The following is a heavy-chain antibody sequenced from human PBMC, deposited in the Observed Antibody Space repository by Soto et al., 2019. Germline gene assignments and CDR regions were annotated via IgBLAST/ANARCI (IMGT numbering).Heavy chain of an antibody. D-gene: IGHD2-15*01. Sequence: GGSLRLSCVASGFSLANFPMNWVRQTPGKGLEWISYISPRGDNIYYAESVKGRFTISRDNARNSLFLQRNSLRDEDAALYYSPHGPLPTLRCPYYFDSWGQGVTLPVSS. CDR2: ISPRGDNI. J-gene: IGHJ4*02. CDR1: GFSLANFP. V-gene: IGHV3-48*02. CDR3: PHGPLPTLRCPYYFDS.